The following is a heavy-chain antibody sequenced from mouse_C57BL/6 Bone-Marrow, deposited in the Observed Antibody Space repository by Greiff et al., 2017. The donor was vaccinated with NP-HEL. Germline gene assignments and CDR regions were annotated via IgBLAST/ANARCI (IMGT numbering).Heavy chain of an antibody. D-gene: IGHD1-1*01. Sequence: QVHLVESGAELVKPGASVKISCKASGYTFTDYCINWVKQRPGQGLEWIGKIDPGSGSTYYNEKFKGKATLTADTSSSTAYMQLSSLTSEASAVYFCERGGDYYGSRYGFADWGKGTLVTVAA. V-gene: IGHV1-77*01. CDR2: IDPGSGST. J-gene: IGHJ3*01. CDR1: GYTFTDYC. CDR3: ERGGDYYGSRYGFAD.